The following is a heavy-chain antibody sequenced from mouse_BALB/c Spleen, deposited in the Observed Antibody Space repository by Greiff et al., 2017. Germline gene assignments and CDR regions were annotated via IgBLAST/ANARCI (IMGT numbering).Heavy chain of an antibody. CDR3: ARLPYYYAMDY. CDR1: GFTFSSFG. J-gene: IGHJ4*01. V-gene: IGHV5-17*02. Sequence: EVQLVESGGGLVQPGGSRKLSCAASGFTFSSFGMHWVRQAPEKGLEWVAYISSGSSTIYYADTVKGRFTISRDNPKNTLFLQMTSLRSEDTAMYYCARLPYYYAMDYWGQGTSVTVSS. CDR2: ISSGSSTI.